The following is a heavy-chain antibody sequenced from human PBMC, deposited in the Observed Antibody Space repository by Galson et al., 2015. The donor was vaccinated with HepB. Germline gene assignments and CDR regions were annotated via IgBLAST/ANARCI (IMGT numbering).Heavy chain of an antibody. V-gene: IGHV1-18*01. CDR2: ISAYSGET. CDR3: ARDGVWESELLGWAY. Sequence: SVKVSCKASGYTFTSYGISWARQAPGQGLQWMGWISAYSGETIYAQDFQGRVSMATDTSTSTAHMELGSLRSDDTAIYYCARDGVWESELLGWAYWGQGTLVTVSS. CDR1: GYTFTSYG. J-gene: IGHJ4*02. D-gene: IGHD1-7*01.